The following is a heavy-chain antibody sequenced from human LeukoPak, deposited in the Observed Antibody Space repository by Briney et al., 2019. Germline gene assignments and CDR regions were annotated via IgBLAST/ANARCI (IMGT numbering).Heavy chain of an antibody. J-gene: IGHJ4*02. D-gene: IGHD3/OR15-3a*01. V-gene: IGHV1-2*02. Sequence: DSVTVSCKPSGYTFTDYYINWLRQAPGQGLELLRLINPYSGGTNYAQKFQARVTMTRHTSISTAYMELTRLRSDDTAVYYCARGKDWDYWGQGTLVTVSS. CDR1: GYTFTDYY. CDR2: INPYSGGT. CDR3: ARGKDWDY.